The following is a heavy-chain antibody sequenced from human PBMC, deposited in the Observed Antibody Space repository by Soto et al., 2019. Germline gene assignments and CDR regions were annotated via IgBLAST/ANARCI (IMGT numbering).Heavy chain of an antibody. D-gene: IGHD1-7*01. V-gene: IGHV4-34*01. CDR2: INHSGST. J-gene: IGHJ5*02. CDR1: GGSFSGYY. Sequence: SETLSLTCAVYGGSFSGYYWSWIRQPPGKGLEWIGEINHSGSTNYNPSLKSRVTISVDTSKNQFSLKLSSVTAADTAVYYCARGFKNKYNWNYRAMTVWFDPWGQGTLVIVSS. CDR3: ARGFKNKYNWNYRAMTVWFDP.